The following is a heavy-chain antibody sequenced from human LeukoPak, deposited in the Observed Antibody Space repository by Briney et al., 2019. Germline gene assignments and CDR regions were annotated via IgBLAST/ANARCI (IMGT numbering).Heavy chain of an antibody. V-gene: IGHV4-34*01. J-gene: IGHJ5*02. Sequence: PSETLSLTCAVYGWSFNDYYWNWIRQPPGKGLEWIGEINARGDTNYNPSLKSRVTISVDTSKKQFSLRLTSMIAADTALYYCARGQVPAARGYNWFDPWGRGTLVTVSS. CDR2: INARGDT. CDR1: GWSFNDYY. CDR3: ARGQVPAARGYNWFDP. D-gene: IGHD2-2*01.